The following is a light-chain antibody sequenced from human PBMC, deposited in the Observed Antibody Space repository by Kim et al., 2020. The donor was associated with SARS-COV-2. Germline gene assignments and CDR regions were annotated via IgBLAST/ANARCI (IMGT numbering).Light chain of an antibody. CDR2: AAS. V-gene: IGKV1-17*03. J-gene: IGKJ3*01. Sequence: ASVGDRVTITCRASQDINNSLAWYQQKPGKVPKLLIYAASSLESGVPSRFSGTGSGTEFTLTISSLQPEDVATYYCLQYNSVPFTFGPGTKVDIK. CDR3: LQYNSVPFT. CDR1: QDINNS.